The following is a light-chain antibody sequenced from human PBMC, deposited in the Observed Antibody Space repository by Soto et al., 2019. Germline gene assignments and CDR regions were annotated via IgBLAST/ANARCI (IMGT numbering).Light chain of an antibody. CDR1: QSISTW. CDR3: QQYNTYPLT. Sequence: DIQMTQSPSTLSASVGDRVTITCRANQSISTWLAWYQQKPGKAPKLLIYKASSLEGGVPSRFSGSGSGTEFNITISSLQPDDFATYSCQQYNTYPLTFGVVTTVEIK. J-gene: IGKJ4*01. CDR2: KAS. V-gene: IGKV1-5*03.